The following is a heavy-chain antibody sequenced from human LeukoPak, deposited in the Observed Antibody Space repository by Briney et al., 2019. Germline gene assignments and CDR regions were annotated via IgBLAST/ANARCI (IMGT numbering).Heavy chain of an antibody. Sequence: GGSLRLSCTASGFTFSSYATTWVRQAPGMGLEWVSGISNSGVSTYYADSVKGRFTISRDNSKNTLYLRMNSLRAEDTAVYYCASPIGAYSSSWDYFDHWGQGTLVTVSS. V-gene: IGHV3-23*01. CDR1: GFTFSSYA. D-gene: IGHD6-13*01. CDR2: ISNSGVST. J-gene: IGHJ4*02. CDR3: ASPIGAYSSSWDYFDH.